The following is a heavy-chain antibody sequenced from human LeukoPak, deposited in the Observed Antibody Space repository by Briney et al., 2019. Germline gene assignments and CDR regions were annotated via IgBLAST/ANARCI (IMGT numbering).Heavy chain of an antibody. CDR3: AKEDNYGGKPFDY. CDR2: IRYDGSNK. CDR1: GFTFSSYG. Sequence: PGGSLRLSCAASGFTFSSYGMHWVRQAPGKGLEWVAFIRYDGSNKYYADSVKGRFTISRDNSKNTLYMQMNSLRAEDTAVYYCAKEDNYGGKPFDYWGQGTLVTVSS. D-gene: IGHD4-23*01. V-gene: IGHV3-30*02. J-gene: IGHJ4*02.